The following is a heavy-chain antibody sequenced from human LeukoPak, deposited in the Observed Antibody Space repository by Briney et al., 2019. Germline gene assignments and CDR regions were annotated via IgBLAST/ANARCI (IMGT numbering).Heavy chain of an antibody. J-gene: IGHJ3*02. Sequence: SETLSLTCAVYGGSFSGYYWSWIRQPPGKGLEWIGYIYYSGSTNYNPSLKSRVTISVDTSKNRFSLKLSSVTAADTAVYYCASVHDYGDSQDAFDIWGQGTMVTVSS. CDR1: GGSFSGYY. CDR3: ASVHDYGDSQDAFDI. V-gene: IGHV4-59*01. D-gene: IGHD4-17*01. CDR2: IYYSGST.